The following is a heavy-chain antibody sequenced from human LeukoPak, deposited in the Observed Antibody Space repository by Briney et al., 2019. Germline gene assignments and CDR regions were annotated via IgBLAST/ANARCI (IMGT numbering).Heavy chain of an antibody. Sequence: INPTSGGTNYAQKFHRRVTMTRDTSISTAYMELSRLRSDDTAVYYCARSLGAVAVTPGYWVQGTLVTVSS. CDR2: INPTSGGT. CDR3: ARSLGAVAVTPGY. D-gene: IGHD6-19*01. V-gene: IGHV1-2*02. J-gene: IGHJ4*02.